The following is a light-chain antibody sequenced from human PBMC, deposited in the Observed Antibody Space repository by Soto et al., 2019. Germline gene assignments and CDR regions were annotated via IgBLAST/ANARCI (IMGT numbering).Light chain of an antibody. CDR2: EVR. CDR3: ISYTTTRIPML. CDR1: STDVGGYNY. J-gene: IGLJ7*01. Sequence: QSALTQPASVSGSPGQSVTITCTGSSTDVGGYNYVSWYQQHPGKAPKVIIYEVRNRPSGISDRFSGSKSGNTASLTISGLQAEDEADYFCISYTTTRIPMLFGGGTQLTVL. V-gene: IGLV2-14*01.